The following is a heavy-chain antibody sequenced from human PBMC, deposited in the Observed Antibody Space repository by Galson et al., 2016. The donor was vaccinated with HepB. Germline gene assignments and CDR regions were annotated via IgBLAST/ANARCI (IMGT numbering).Heavy chain of an antibody. V-gene: IGHV1-46*01. J-gene: IGHJ2*01. D-gene: IGHD3-9*01. CDR3: ARLGGTLTGYDNFGNLRGYFDL. CDR2: INPSSGST. CDR1: GYTFFNYY. Sequence: SVKVSCKASGYTFFNYYIHWVRQAPGQGLEWMAMINPSSGSTIYAREFQGKISVTRDTASVPSDPSTGTVHLFLSSLRHEDTAVYYCARLGGTLTGYDNFGNLRGYFDLWGRGSLVTVSS.